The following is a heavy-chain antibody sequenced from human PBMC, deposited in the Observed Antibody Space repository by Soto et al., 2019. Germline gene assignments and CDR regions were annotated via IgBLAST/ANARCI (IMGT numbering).Heavy chain of an antibody. CDR1: GFTFSSHE. CDR3: ARGYSGGWSRGGYFDY. D-gene: IGHD6-19*01. CDR2: ITGGGTTI. J-gene: IGHJ4*02. V-gene: IGHV3-48*03. Sequence: GGSLRLSCAASGFTFSSHEMNWVRQAPGKGLEWVSHITGGGTTIYYAGPVRGRFTTSRDNAKSSLNLHMNSLRAEDTAVYYCARGYSGGWSRGGYFDYWGQGILVTVSS.